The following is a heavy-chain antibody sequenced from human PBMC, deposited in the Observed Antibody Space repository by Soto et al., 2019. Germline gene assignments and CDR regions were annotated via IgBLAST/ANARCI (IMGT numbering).Heavy chain of an antibody. V-gene: IGHV4-31*03. Sequence: QVQLQESGPGLVKPSQTLSLTCSVSGVSINSGGYYWSWIRHHPGKGLEWIGYIYYTGHTFYNPSLKRRVAMSLDTSKNQFSLKLSSVTAADTAVYYCARGSQLERDALEIWGQGTMVTVSS. D-gene: IGHD1-1*01. CDR2: IYYTGHT. CDR3: ARGSQLERDALEI. J-gene: IGHJ3*02. CDR1: GVSINSGGYY.